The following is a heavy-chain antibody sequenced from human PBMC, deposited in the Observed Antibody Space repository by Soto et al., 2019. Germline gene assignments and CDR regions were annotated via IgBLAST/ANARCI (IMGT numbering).Heavy chain of an antibody. J-gene: IGHJ6*02. Sequence: QVQLQESGPGLVKPSQTLSLTCTVSGGTIRSGGHYWSWIRQVPGKGLQWMGYIHYSGTTYSNPSLKRRLSISVDKSKNPFSLRLSSVTAADTAVYYCARMPYYDFLTGNIGDYYYGVDVWGQGTTVTVSS. CDR1: GGTIRSGGHY. V-gene: IGHV4-31*03. CDR3: ARMPYYDFLTGNIGDYYYGVDV. D-gene: IGHD3-9*01. CDR2: IHYSGTT.